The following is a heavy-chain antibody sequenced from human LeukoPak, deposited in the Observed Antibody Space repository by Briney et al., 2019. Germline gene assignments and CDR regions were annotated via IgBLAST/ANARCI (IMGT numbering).Heavy chain of an antibody. D-gene: IGHD3-16*02. Sequence: PGGSLRLSCAASGLTVTNTYMTWVRQAPGKGLEWVSSIYRGGSTHYTDSVRGRFTISRDTSKNTMYLQMDSLRAEDTAMYYCAKGGDSFSFDYWGQGTLVTVSS. V-gene: IGHV3-53*01. CDR1: GLTVTNTY. J-gene: IGHJ4*02. CDR3: AKGGDSFSFDY. CDR2: IYRGGST.